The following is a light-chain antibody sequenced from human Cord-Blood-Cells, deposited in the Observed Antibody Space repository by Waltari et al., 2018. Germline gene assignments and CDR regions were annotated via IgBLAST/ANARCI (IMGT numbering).Light chain of an antibody. Sequence: QSVLTQPPSASGTPGQRVTISCSGSSSNIGSNYVYWYQQPPGTAPKLLIDRNNQRASGVPDRFSGSKSGTSASLAISGLRSEDEADYYCAAWDDSLSGYVFGTGTKVTVL. CDR1: SSNIGSNY. J-gene: IGLJ1*01. V-gene: IGLV1-47*01. CDR2: RNN. CDR3: AAWDDSLSGYV.